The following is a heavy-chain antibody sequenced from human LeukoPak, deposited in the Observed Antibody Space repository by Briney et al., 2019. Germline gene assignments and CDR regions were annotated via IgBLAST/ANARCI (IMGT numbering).Heavy chain of an antibody. CDR2: ISYSRGT. D-gene: IGHD5-18*01. J-gene: IGHJ4*02. CDR3: ATTGGYTYGGGY. CDR1: GDSISSFY. V-gene: IGHV4-59*08. Sequence: SETLSLTCAVSGDSISSFYCSWIRQAPGKGLEWIGYISYSRGTNYNPSLKSRVTISIDTSKNQFSLKLGSVTAADTAVYYCATTGGYTYGGGYWGQGTLVTVSS.